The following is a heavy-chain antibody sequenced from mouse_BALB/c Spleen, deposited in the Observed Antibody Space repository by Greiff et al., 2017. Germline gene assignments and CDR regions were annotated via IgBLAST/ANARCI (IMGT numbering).Heavy chain of an antibody. D-gene: IGHD2-3*01. J-gene: IGHJ4*01. CDR3: ASRYDRYYESAMDY. Sequence: EVKLVESGGGLVQPGGYRKLSCAASGFTFSSFGMHWVRQAPEKGQEWVAYISRGSSTIYYADTVKGRFTISRDNPKNTLFLQMTSLRSEDTAMYYCASRYDRYYESAMDYWGQGTSDTVS. V-gene: IGHV5-17*02. CDR1: GFTFSSFG. CDR2: ISRGSSTI.